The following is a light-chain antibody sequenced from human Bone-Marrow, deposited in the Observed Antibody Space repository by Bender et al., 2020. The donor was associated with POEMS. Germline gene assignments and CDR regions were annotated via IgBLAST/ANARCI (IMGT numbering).Light chain of an antibody. V-gene: IGLV2-8*01. CDR1: SSDVGASKY. Sequence: QSALTQPPSASGSPGQSVTISCTGTSSDVGASKYVSWYQQHPGQAPKLIIYEVSNRPSGISDRFSGSKSGNSASLTISGLQTDDEADYYCCSYAGGSSPYVFGIGTTVTVL. CDR3: CSYAGGSSPYV. CDR2: EVS. J-gene: IGLJ1*01.